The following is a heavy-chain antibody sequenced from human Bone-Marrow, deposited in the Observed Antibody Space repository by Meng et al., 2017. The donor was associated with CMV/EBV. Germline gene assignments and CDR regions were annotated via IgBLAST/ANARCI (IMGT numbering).Heavy chain of an antibody. CDR3: TRDPQLI. Sequence: GESLKISCTASGFTFGDNTIGWVRQVPEKGLEWVGFIRRKADGGTPEYAASVKGRFTVSRDDSKSIAYLQMNSLKTEDTAMYFCTRDPQLIWGQGTLVTVSS. CDR1: GFTFGDNT. V-gene: IGHV3-49*04. CDR2: IRRKADGGTP. J-gene: IGHJ4*02. D-gene: IGHD1-1*01.